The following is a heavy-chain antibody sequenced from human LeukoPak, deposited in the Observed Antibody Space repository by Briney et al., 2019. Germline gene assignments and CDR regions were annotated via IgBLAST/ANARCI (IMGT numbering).Heavy chain of an antibody. CDR1: GGSISSSSYY. D-gene: IGHD3-22*01. J-gene: IGHJ6*03. CDR3: ARSPLYYYDSSGNYYYYMDV. V-gene: IGHV4-39*07. CDR2: IYYSGST. Sequence: PSETLSLTCTVSGGSISSSSYYWGWIRQPPGKGLEWIGSIYYSGSTYYNPSLKSRVTISVDTSKNQFSLKLSSVTAADTAVYYCARSPLYYYDSSGNYYYYMDVWGKGTTVTISS.